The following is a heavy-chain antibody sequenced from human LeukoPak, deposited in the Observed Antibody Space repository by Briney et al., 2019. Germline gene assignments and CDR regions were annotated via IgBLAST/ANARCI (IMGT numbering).Heavy chain of an antibody. CDR2: IIPIFGTA. J-gene: IGHJ4*02. CDR3: ARVLLYVRGVITTLYFDY. D-gene: IGHD3-10*01. CDR1: GDTFSSYA. V-gene: IGHV1-69*06. Sequence: GASVKVSCKASGDTFSSYAISWVRQAPGQGLEWMGGIIPIFGTANYAQKFQGRVTITADKSTSTAYMELSSLRSEDTAVYYCARVLLYVRGVITTLYFDYWGQGTLVTVSS.